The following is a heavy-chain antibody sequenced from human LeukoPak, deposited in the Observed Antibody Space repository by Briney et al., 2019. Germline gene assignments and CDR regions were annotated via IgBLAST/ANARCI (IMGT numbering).Heavy chain of an antibody. CDR2: ITGSGGTT. CDR3: AKIQGYFDY. J-gene: IGHJ4*02. Sequence: PGESLKISCAASGFTFSSYGMSWVRQAPGKGPQWVSAITGSGGTTYYADSVKGRFTISRDNSKNTLYLQMNSPRAEDTAVYYCAKIQGYFDYWGQGNLVTVSS. V-gene: IGHV3-23*01. CDR1: GFTFSSYG.